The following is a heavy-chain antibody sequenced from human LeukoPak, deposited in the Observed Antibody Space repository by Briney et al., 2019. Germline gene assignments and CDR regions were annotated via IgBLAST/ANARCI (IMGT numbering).Heavy chain of an antibody. Sequence: SVKVSCKASGFTFTSSAVQWVRQARGQRLEWIGWIVVGSGNTNYAQKFQERVTITRDMSTSTAYMELSRLRSDDTAVYYCARDPSDSGYDYLYYFDYWGQGTLITVSS. D-gene: IGHD5-12*01. J-gene: IGHJ4*02. CDR3: ARDPSDSGYDYLYYFDY. V-gene: IGHV1-58*01. CDR1: GFTFTSSA. CDR2: IVVGSGNT.